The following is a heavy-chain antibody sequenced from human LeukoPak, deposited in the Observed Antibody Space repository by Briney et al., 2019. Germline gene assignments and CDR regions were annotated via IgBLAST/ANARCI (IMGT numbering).Heavy chain of an antibody. CDR2: INDSGST. D-gene: IGHD3-22*01. J-gene: IGHJ4*02. Sequence: SETLSLTCAVYGGSFSGYYWNWIRQSPGKGLEWIGEINDSGSTNYNPSLKSRVTMSADTSKNQFSLKLSSVTAADTAMYYCARDRYYYDSSGYVFDYWGQGTLVTVSS. V-gene: IGHV4-34*01. CDR3: ARDRYYYDSSGYVFDY. CDR1: GGSFSGYY.